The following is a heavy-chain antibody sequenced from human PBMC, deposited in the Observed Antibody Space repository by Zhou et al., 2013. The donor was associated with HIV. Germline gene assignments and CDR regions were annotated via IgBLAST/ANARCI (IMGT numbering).Heavy chain of an antibody. CDR3: ARDPVRTSALPLGIGNYFDS. J-gene: IGHJ4*02. CDR2: ISPNNGRT. CDR1: GYIFTEYY. Sequence: QVQLVQSGAEVKTPGASVKVSCKTSGYIFTEYYVHWVRQAPGQGLEWMGWISPNNGRTRSAQKFQGRVTMTSDRSISSVYMDLTSLTSDDTAVYFCARDPVRTSALPLGIGNYFDSWGQGTLVSVSS. D-gene: IGHD1-1*01. V-gene: IGHV1-2*02.